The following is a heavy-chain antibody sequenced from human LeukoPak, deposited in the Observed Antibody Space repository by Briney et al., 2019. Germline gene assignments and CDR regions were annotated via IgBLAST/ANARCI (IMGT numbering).Heavy chain of an antibody. D-gene: IGHD2-21*01. CDR1: GFTLSSYA. CDR3: AKAPVTTCRGAYCYPFDY. V-gene: IGHV3-23*01. Sequence: GGSLRLSCAASGFTLSSYAMSWVRQAPRKGLEWVSAISDSGNTYHADSVKGRFTISRDSSKSTLFLQMNRLRPEDAAVYYCAKAPVTTCRGAYCYPFDYWGQGTLVTVSS. CDR2: ISDSGNT. J-gene: IGHJ4*02.